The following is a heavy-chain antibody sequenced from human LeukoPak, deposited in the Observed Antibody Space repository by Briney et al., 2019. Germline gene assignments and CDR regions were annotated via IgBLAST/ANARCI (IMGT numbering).Heavy chain of an antibody. Sequence: GGSLRLSCAASGFTFSSYWMHWVRQAPGKGLVWVSRINSDGSSTSYADSVKGRFTISRDNAKNTLYLQMNSLRAEDTAMYYCAKPFSSGWYNGGHNWFDPWGQGTLVTVSS. D-gene: IGHD6-19*01. V-gene: IGHV3-74*01. J-gene: IGHJ5*02. CDR3: AKPFSSGWYNGGHNWFDP. CDR2: INSDGSST. CDR1: GFTFSSYW.